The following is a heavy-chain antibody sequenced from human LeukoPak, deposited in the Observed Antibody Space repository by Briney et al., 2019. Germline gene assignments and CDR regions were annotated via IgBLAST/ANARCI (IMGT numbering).Heavy chain of an antibody. V-gene: IGHV4-59*01. J-gene: IGHJ1*01. CDR1: GGSISSYY. CDR3: ARVADYYDSSGYLHAEYFQH. CDR2: IYYSGST. Sequence: SETLSLTCTGSGGSISSYYWSWIRQPPGKGLEWIGYIYYSGSTNYNPSLKSRVTISVDTSKNQFSLKLSSVTAADTAVYYCARVADYYDSSGYLHAEYFQHWGQGTLVTVSS. D-gene: IGHD3-22*01.